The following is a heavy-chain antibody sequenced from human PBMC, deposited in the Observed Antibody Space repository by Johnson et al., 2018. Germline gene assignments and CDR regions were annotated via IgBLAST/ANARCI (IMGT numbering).Heavy chain of an antibody. D-gene: IGHD6-19*01. V-gene: IGHV1-69*01. Sequence: QVQLVQSGAEVKKPGSSVKVSCKASGGTFSSYAISWVRQAPGQGLEWMGGIIPIFGTANYAQKFPGRVTITAAESTSTAYMELSSLGSEDTAVYYCARGWQAVDRYYYYGMDVWGQGTTVTVSS. CDR2: IIPIFGTA. CDR1: GGTFSSYA. CDR3: ARGWQAVDRYYYYGMDV. J-gene: IGHJ6*02.